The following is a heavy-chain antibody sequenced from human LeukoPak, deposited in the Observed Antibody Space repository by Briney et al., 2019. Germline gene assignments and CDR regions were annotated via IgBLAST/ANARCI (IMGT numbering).Heavy chain of an antibody. CDR1: GGSIRSSNW. Sequence: PSETLSLTCAVYGGSIRSSNWWSWVRQPPGKGLEWIGEIYHSGSTNYNPSLKSRVTISVDTSKNQFSLKLSSVTAADTAVYYSARGYGVRMIEAPHPTSFDYWGQGTLVTVSS. D-gene: IGHD3-22*01. J-gene: IGHJ4*02. CDR3: ARGYGVRMIEAPHPTSFDY. CDR2: IYHSGST. V-gene: IGHV4-4*02.